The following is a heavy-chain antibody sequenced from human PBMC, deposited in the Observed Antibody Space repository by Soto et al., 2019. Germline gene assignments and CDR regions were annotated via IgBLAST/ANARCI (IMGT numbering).Heavy chain of an antibody. D-gene: IGHD2-15*01. V-gene: IGHV3-74*01. J-gene: IGHJ4*02. CDR3: ARVSQWSYCSGGNCYSDY. CDR1: GFTFSNYW. CDR2: VNGDGSIT. Sequence: DVQLVESGGGLVQPGGSLRLSCAASGFTFSNYWMHWVRLTLGKGLVWVSRVNGDGSITSYADSVKGRFTISRDNAKNTLYLQMNSLRAEDTALYYCARVSQWSYCSGGNCYSDYWGQGTLATVSS.